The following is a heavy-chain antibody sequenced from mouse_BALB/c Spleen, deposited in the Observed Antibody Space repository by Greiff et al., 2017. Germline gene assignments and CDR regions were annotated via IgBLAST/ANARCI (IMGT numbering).Heavy chain of an antibody. V-gene: IGHV1-9*01. J-gene: IGHJ4*01. Sequence: VQLQQSGAELMKPGASVKISCKATGYTFSSYWIEWVKQRPGHGLEWIGEILPGSGSTNYNEKFKGKATFTADTSSNTAYMQLSSLTSEDSAVYYCARGGPLRRDYAMDYWGQGTSVTVSS. CDR1: GYTFSSYW. D-gene: IGHD1-2*01. CDR2: ILPGSGST. CDR3: ARGGPLRRDYAMDY.